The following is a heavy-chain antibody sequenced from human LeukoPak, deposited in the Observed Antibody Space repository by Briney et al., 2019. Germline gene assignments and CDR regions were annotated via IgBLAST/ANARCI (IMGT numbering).Heavy chain of an antibody. Sequence: ASVKVSCKVSGYTLTELSMHWVRQAPGKGLEWMGGFDPEDGETIYAQKFQGRVTMTEDTSTDTAYMELSSLRSEDTAVYYCATGGKSLNPKRYWGQGTLVTVSS. CDR1: GYTLTELS. D-gene: IGHD1-14*01. CDR3: ATGGKSLNPKRY. J-gene: IGHJ4*02. V-gene: IGHV1-24*01. CDR2: FDPEDGET.